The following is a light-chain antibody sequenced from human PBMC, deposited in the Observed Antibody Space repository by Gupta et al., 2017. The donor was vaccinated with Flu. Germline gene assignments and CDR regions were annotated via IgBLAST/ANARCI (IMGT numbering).Light chain of an antibody. CDR3: QQYNSYPFT. J-gene: IGKJ4*01. Sequence: IQITQSPSTLSASVGDRVTITSRGSHSISSWLAWYQQKPGKAPKLLIYKASRGESGIPSRFSGSGSGTDFTLTISSLQPDDFATYYCQQYNSYPFTFGGGTKVEIK. CDR1: HSISSW. CDR2: KAS. V-gene: IGKV1-5*03.